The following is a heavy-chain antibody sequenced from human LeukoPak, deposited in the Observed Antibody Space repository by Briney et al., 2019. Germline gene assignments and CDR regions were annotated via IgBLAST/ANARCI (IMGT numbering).Heavy chain of an antibody. CDR3: AKDRTHYGSGSYLFDY. D-gene: IGHD3-10*01. Sequence: GSLRLSCAASGFTFSSYGMHWVRQAPGKGLEWVAVISYDGSNKYYADSVKGRFTISRDNSKNTLYLQMNSLRAEDTAVYYCAKDRTHYGSGSYLFDYWGQGTLVTVSS. V-gene: IGHV3-30*18. J-gene: IGHJ4*02. CDR2: ISYDGSNK. CDR1: GFTFSSYG.